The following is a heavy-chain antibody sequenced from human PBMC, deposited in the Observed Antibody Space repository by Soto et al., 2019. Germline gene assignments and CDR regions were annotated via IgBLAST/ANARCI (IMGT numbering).Heavy chain of an antibody. CDR2: ISYDGSNK. Sequence: QVQLVESGGGVVQPGRSLRPSCAASGFTFSSYAMHWVRQAPGKGLEWVAVISYDGSNKYYADSVKGRFTISRDNSKNTLYLQMNSLRAEDTAVYYCATNSKMDAFDIWGQGTMVTVSS. CDR1: GFTFSSYA. D-gene: IGHD7-27*01. V-gene: IGHV3-30-3*01. J-gene: IGHJ3*02. CDR3: ATNSKMDAFDI.